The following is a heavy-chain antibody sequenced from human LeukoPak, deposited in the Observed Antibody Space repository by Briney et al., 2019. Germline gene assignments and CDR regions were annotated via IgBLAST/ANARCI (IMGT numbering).Heavy chain of an antibody. V-gene: IGHV1-69*06. Sequence: ASVKVSCKASGYTFTGYYMHWVRQAPGQGLEWMGGIIPIFGTANYAQKFQGRVTITADKSTSTAYMELSSLRSEDTAVYYCARARPGIAVAGTISMDYWGQGTLVTVSS. CDR2: IIPIFGTA. CDR3: ARARPGIAVAGTISMDY. D-gene: IGHD6-19*01. J-gene: IGHJ4*02. CDR1: GYTFTGYY.